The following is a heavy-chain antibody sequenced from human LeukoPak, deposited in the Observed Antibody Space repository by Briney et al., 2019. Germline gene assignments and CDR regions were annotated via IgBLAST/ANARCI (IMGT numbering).Heavy chain of an antibody. Sequence: SVKVSCKASGGTFSSYAISWVRQAPGQGLEWMGRIIPILGIANYAQKFQGRVTITADKSTSTAYMELSSLRSEDTAVYYCARDHGSGSYYSFVLNWFDPWGQGTLVTVSS. V-gene: IGHV1-69*04. D-gene: IGHD3-10*01. CDR2: IIPILGIA. CDR3: ARDHGSGSYYSFVLNWFDP. J-gene: IGHJ5*02. CDR1: GGTFSSYA.